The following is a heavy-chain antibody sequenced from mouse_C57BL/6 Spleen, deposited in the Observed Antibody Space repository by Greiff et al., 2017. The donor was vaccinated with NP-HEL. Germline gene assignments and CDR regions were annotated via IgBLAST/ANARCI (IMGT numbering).Heavy chain of an antibody. CDR1: GFTFSDYG. V-gene: IGHV5-17*01. CDR3: AIYYSNYLDY. CDR2: ISSGSSTI. D-gene: IGHD2-5*01. Sequence: EVTLMESGGGLVKPGGSLKLSCAASGFTFSDYGMHWVRQAPEKGLEWVAYISSGSSTIYYAETVKGRFTISRDNAKNTLFRKMTGQGSEDTAMYYCAIYYSNYLDYWGQGTTLTVSS. J-gene: IGHJ2*01.